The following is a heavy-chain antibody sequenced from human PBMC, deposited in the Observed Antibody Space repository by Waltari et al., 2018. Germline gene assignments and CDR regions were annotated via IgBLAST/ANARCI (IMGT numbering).Heavy chain of an antibody. D-gene: IGHD6-19*01. V-gene: IGHV3-48*04. Sequence: EVQLVESGGGLVQPGGSLRLSCAASGFTFSSYSMNWVRQAPGKGLEWVSYISSSSSTRYYADSVKGRFTISRDNAKNSLYLQMNSLRAEDTAVYYCARDRSSGWVGFFDYWGQGTLVTVSS. CDR2: ISSSSSTR. CDR1: GFTFSSYS. J-gene: IGHJ4*02. CDR3: ARDRSSGWVGFFDY.